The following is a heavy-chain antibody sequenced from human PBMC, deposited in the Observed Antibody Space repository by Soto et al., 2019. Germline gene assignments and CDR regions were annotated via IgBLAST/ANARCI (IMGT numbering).Heavy chain of an antibody. J-gene: IGHJ4*02. Sequence: SETLSLTCTVSGGSISSYYWSWFRQPPGKGLEWIGYIYYSGSTNYNPSLESRVTISVDTSKNQFSLKLSSVTAADTAVYYCARAWGYYFDYWGQGTLVTVSS. V-gene: IGHV4-59*01. D-gene: IGHD3-16*01. CDR3: ARAWGYYFDY. CDR2: IYYSGST. CDR1: GGSISSYY.